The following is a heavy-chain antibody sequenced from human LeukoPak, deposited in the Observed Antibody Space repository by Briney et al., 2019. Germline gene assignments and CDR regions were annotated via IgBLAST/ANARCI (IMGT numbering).Heavy chain of an antibody. CDR3: ASSHVLRYFDWLLSFDY. CDR2: ISGSGGST. CDR1: GFTFSSYA. D-gene: IGHD3-9*01. J-gene: IGHJ4*02. V-gene: IGHV3-23*01. Sequence: GGSLRLSCAASGFTFSSYAMSWVRQAPGKGLEWVSAISGSGGSTYYADSVKGRFTISRDNSKNTLYLQMNSLRAEDTAVYYCASSHVLRYFDWLLSFDYWGQGTLVTVPS.